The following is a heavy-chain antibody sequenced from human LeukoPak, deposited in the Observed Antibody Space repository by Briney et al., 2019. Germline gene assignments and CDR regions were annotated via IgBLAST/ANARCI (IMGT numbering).Heavy chain of an antibody. D-gene: IGHD6-13*01. CDR3: AKVGLAAADTSYFDY. Sequence: GGSLRLSCAASGFTFSNYAMSWVRQAPGKGLEWVSAISVSGGSTYYADSVKGRFTVSRDNSKNTLYLQMNSLRADDTAVYYCAKVGLAAADTSYFDYWGQGTLVTVSS. V-gene: IGHV3-23*01. J-gene: IGHJ4*02. CDR1: GFTFSNYA. CDR2: ISVSGGST.